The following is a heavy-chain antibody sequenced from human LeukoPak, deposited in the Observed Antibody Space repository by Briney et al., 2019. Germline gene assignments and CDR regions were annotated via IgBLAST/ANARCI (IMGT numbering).Heavy chain of an antibody. CDR2: INPNSGGT. CDR3: ARGGGLRFLEWSYYYYYYMDV. D-gene: IGHD3-3*01. V-gene: IGHV1-2*02. J-gene: IGHJ6*03. Sequence: ASVKVSCKASGYTFTGYYMHWVRQAPGQGLEWMGWINPNSGGTNYAQKFQGRVTMTRDTSISTAYMELSSLRSEDTAVYYCARGGGLRFLEWSYYYYYYMDVWGKGTTVTVSS. CDR1: GYTFTGYY.